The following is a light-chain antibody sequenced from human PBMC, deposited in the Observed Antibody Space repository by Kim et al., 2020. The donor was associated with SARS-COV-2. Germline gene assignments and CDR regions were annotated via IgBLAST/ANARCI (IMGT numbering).Light chain of an antibody. V-gene: IGKV3-11*01. CDR1: HNIGIN. CDR2: DAA. CDR3: QQRGNWPPALT. J-gene: IGKJ4*01. Sequence: PGESPTLSCRASHNIGINLAWYQQTPGQPPRLLIYDAAMRAAGIPDRFSGSGSGTDFTLTIGNLAPEDFAIYYCQQRGNWPPALTFGGGTKVDIK.